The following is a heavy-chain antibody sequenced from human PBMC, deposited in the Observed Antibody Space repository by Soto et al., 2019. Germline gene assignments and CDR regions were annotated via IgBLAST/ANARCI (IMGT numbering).Heavy chain of an antibody. J-gene: IGHJ4*02. CDR3: ARGLAATDE. CDR2: ITDYNGIT. Sequence: QVQLVQSGAEVKKPGASVKVSCKTSGYTFSGYGISWVRQAPGQGLEWMGWITDYNGITDNAQKFQGRVTMTTDTSTSTAYMELRSLRSDDTAVYYCARGLAATDEWGQGTLVTVSS. D-gene: IGHD2-15*01. V-gene: IGHV1-18*04. CDR1: GYTFSGYG.